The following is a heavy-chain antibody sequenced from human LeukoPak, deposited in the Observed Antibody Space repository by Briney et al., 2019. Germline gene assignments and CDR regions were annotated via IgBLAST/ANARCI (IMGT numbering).Heavy chain of an antibody. CDR3: ARIWFGESHFDY. V-gene: IGHV3-49*04. J-gene: IGHJ4*02. CDR1: GFTFGDYA. Sequence: RSLRLSCTASGFTFGDYAMSWVRQAPGKGLEWVGFIRSKAYGGTTEYAASVKGRFTSSRDDSKSIAYLQMNSLKTEDTAVYYCARIWFGESHFDYWGQGTLVTVSS. CDR2: IRSKAYGGTT. D-gene: IGHD3-10*01.